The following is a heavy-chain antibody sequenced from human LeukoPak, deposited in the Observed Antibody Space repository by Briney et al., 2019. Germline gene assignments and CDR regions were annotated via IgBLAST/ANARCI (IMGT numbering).Heavy chain of an antibody. Sequence: GGSLRLSCAASGFTFSSYDLNWVRQVPGKGLEWVSYINSRSDIIYYADSVKGRFTISRDNARNSLYLQMNSLRDEDTAVYYCARDGGKCADSDYWGQGSLVTVSS. V-gene: IGHV3-48*02. CDR3: ARDGGKCADSDY. J-gene: IGHJ4*02. CDR2: INSRSDII. D-gene: IGHD4-23*01. CDR1: GFTFSSYD.